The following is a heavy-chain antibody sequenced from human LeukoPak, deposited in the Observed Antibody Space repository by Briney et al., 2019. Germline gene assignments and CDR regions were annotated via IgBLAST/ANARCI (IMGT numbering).Heavy chain of an antibody. CDR2: ISASGGTT. CDR1: GFTFSSYA. CDR3: AKGQSSSGLRNYFDY. D-gene: IGHD3-22*01. Sequence: GGSLRLSCAASGFTFSSYAMSWVRQAPGKGLEWVSGISASGGTTYYADSVKGRFTISRDNSKNTLYLRMNSLRAEDTAVYYCAKGQSSSGLRNYFDYWGQGTLVTVSS. J-gene: IGHJ4*02. V-gene: IGHV3-23*01.